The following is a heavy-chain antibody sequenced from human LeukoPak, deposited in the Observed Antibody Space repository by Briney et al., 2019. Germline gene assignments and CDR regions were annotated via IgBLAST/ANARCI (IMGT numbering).Heavy chain of an antibody. V-gene: IGHV1-2*02. CDR3: AREGATVVTPDGAFDI. CDR2: INPNSGGT. J-gene: IGHJ3*02. Sequence: ASVKVSCKASGYTFTGYYMHWVRQAPGQGLEWMGWINPNSGGTNYAQKFQGRVTMTRDTSISTAYMELSRLRSDDTAVYYCAREGATVVTPDGAFDIWGQGTMVTVSS. CDR1: GYTFTGYY. D-gene: IGHD4-23*01.